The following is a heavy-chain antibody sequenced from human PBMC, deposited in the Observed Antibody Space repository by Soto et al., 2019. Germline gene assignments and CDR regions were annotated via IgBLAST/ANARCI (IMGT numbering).Heavy chain of an antibody. D-gene: IGHD3-10*01. CDR3: AMLSITMVRGVMATQSSGYDY. V-gene: IGHV4-34*01. J-gene: IGHJ4*02. CDR2: INHSGST. CDR1: GGSFSGYY. Sequence: PSETLSLTCAVYGGSFSGYYWSWIRQPPGKGLEWIGEINHSGSTNYNPSLKSRVTISVDTSKNQFSLKLSSVTAADTAVYYCAMLSITMVRGVMATQSSGYDYWGQGTLVTVSS.